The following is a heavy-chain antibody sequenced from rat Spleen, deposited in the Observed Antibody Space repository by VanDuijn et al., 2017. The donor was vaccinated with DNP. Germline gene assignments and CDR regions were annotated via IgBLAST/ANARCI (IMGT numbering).Heavy chain of an antibody. CDR3: TRYYDSFDY. D-gene: IGHD1-1*01. CDR2: INSAGST. V-gene: IGHV3-3*01. CDR1: GYSITSCCR. J-gene: IGHJ2*01. Sequence: EVQLQESGPGLVEPSQSLSLTCSVTGYSITSCCRWTWIRKFPGHKLEWMGYINSAGSTNYNPSLKGRISITSDTSKNQFFLQVNSVTTEDTATYYCTRYYDSFDYWGQGVMVTVSS.